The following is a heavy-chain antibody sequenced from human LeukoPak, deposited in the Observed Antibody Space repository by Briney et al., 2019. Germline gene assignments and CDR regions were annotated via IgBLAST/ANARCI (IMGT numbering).Heavy chain of an antibody. CDR1: GYTFTGYY. D-gene: IGHD3-10*01. CDR3: ARDRSPTLRNYGFEDFQH. V-gene: IGHV1-2*06. CDR2: INPNSGGT. Sequence: ASVKVSCKASGYTFTGYYMHWVRQAPGQGLEWMGRINPNSGGTNYAQKFQGRVTMTRDTSISTAYMELSRLRSDDTAVYYCARDRSPTLRNYGFEDFQHWGQGTLVSVSS. J-gene: IGHJ1*01.